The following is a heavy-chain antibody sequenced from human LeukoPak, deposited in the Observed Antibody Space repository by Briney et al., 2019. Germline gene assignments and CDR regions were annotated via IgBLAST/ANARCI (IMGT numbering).Heavy chain of an antibody. CDR2: IYYSGST. D-gene: IGHD5-18*01. V-gene: IGHV4-59*08. CDR3: ARHVDTALIGAFHI. J-gene: IGHJ3*02. CDR1: GGSISSYY. Sequence: PSETLSFTCTVSGGSISSYYWNWIRQPPGKGLEWIGYIYYSGSTNYNPSLKSRVTISTDRSKKEVSLRLSSVTAADTAMYFCARHVDTALIGAFHIWGQGTMVTVS.